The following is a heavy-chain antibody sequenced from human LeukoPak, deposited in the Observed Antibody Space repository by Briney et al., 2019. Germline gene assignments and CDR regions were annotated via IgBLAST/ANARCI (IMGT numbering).Heavy chain of an antibody. CDR3: ARVGDSWFDP. V-gene: IGHV3-21*01. CDR1: GFTFSSNN. J-gene: IGHJ5*02. CDR2: ISSSSTYI. Sequence: GGSLRLSCAASGFTFSSNNMNWVRQAPGKGLEWVSSISSSSTYIYYADSVKGRFTISRDNAKNSLYLQMNSLRAEDTAVYYCARVGDSWFDPWGQGTLVTVSS. D-gene: IGHD3-3*01.